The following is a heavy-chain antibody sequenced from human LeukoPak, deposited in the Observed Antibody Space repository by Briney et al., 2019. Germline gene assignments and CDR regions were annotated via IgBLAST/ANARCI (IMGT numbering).Heavy chain of an antibody. CDR1: GYTFTGYY. CDR2: INPNSGGT. V-gene: IGHV1-2*02. Sequence: GASVKVSYKASGYTFTGYYMHWVRQAPGQGLEWMGWINPNSGGTNYAQKFQGRVTMTRDTSISTAYMELSRLRSDDTAVYYCARGELLWFGELFSWFDPWGQGTLVTVSS. J-gene: IGHJ5*02. CDR3: ARGELLWFGELFSWFDP. D-gene: IGHD3-10*01.